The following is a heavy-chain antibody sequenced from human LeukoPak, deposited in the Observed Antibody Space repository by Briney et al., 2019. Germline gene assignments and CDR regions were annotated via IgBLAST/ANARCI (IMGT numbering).Heavy chain of an antibody. J-gene: IGHJ3*02. D-gene: IGHD1-1*01. CDR3: ARDERVPYAFDI. CDR1: GGTFSSYA. Sequence: SVKVSCKASGGTFSSYAISWVRQAPGQGLEWMGGIIPIFGAANYAQKFQGRVAITADESTSTAYVELSSLRSEDTAVYYCARDERVPYAFDIWGQGTMVTVSS. CDR2: IIPIFGAA. V-gene: IGHV1-69*13.